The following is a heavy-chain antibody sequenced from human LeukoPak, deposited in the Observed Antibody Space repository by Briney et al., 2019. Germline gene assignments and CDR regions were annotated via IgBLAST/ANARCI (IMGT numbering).Heavy chain of an antibody. V-gene: IGHV1-2*02. J-gene: IGHJ5*02. D-gene: IGHD2-2*01. Sequence: ASVKVSCKASGYTFSSYGISWVRQAPGQGLEWMGWINPNSGGTNYAQKFQGRVTMTRDTSISTAYMELSRLRSDDTAVYYCARDCGRSSTSSAGDVRNWFDPWGQGTLVTVSS. CDR2: INPNSGGT. CDR3: ARDCGRSSTSSAGDVRNWFDP. CDR1: GYTFSSYG.